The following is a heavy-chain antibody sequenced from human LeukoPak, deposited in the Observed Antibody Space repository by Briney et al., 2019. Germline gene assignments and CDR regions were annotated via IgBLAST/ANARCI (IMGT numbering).Heavy chain of an antibody. CDR3: AKDRGMEWLRFRNYYYYMDV. J-gene: IGHJ6*03. CDR1: GFTFRSYA. CDR2: ISGSGGST. D-gene: IGHD5-12*01. Sequence: GGSLRLSCAASGFTFRSYAMSWVRQAPGKGLEWVSAISGSGGSTYYADSVKGRFTISRDNSKNTLYLQMNSLRAEDTAVYYCAKDRGMEWLRFRNYYYYMDVWGKGTTVTVSS. V-gene: IGHV3-23*01.